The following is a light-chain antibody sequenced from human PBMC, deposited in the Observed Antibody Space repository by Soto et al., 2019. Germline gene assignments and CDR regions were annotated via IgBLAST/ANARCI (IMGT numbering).Light chain of an antibody. CDR2: YDS. CDR1: NIGSKS. J-gene: IGLJ2*01. V-gene: IGLV3-21*01. CDR3: QVRESDHVV. Sequence: SYELTQPPSVSVAPGKTARISCGGNNIGSKSVHWYQQKPGQAPVVVIYYDSDRPSGIPERFSGSNSGNTATLTISRVEAGDEADYYCQVRESDHVVFGAGTKLTVL.